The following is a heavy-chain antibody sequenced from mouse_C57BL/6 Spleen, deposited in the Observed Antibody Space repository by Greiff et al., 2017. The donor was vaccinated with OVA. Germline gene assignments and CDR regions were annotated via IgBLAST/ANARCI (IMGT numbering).Heavy chain of an antibody. CDR2: ISSGSSTI. J-gene: IGHJ2*01. V-gene: IGHV5-17*01. D-gene: IGHD1-1*01. CDR1: GFTFSDYG. CDR3: ARYYYGSEGYYFDY. Sequence: EVQGVESGGGLVKPGGSLKLSCAASGFTFSDYGMHWVRQAPEKGLEWVAYISSGSSTIYYADTVKGRFTISRDNAKNTLFLQMTSLRSEDTAMYYCARYYYGSEGYYFDYWGQGTTLTVSS.